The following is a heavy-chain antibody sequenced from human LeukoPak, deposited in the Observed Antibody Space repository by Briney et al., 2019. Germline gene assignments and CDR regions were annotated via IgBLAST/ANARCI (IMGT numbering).Heavy chain of an antibody. V-gene: IGHV1-2*02. D-gene: IGHD3-16*01. J-gene: IGHJ4*02. Sequence: ASVKVSCKASGYTFTGYYMHWVRQAPGQGLEWMGWINPNSGETDYAQKFQGRVTMTRVKSISPAYMELSRLRSDDTAVYYCARARGGSGRGDYFDYWGQGTLVTVSS. CDR3: ARARGGSGRGDYFDY. CDR1: GYTFTGYY. CDR2: INPNSGET.